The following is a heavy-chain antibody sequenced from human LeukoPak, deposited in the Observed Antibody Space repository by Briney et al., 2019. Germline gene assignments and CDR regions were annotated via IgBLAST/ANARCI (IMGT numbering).Heavy chain of an antibody. J-gene: IGHJ4*02. D-gene: IGHD6-19*01. CDR3: ARGRSGSAWSFDY. Sequence: GGSLRLSCAASGFTFSSYWMSWVRQAPGKGLEWVASIKPDGSEKHYVDSVKGRFTISRDNAITSLSVRMNSLRGEDTAVFYCARGRSGSAWSFDYWGQGTLVTVSS. CDR2: IKPDGSEK. V-gene: IGHV3-7*04. CDR1: GFTFSSYW.